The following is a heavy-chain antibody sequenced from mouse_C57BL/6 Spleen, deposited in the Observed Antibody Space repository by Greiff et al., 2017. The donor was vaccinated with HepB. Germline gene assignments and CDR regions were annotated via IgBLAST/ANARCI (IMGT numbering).Heavy chain of an antibody. Sequence: VQLQQSGAELVKPGASVKMSCKASGYTFTSYWITWVKQRPGQGLEWIGDIYPGSGSTNYNEKFKSKATLTVDTSSSTAYMQHSTLTSEDSAVYYCARSGLYYFDYWGQGATLTVSS. CDR2: IYPGSGST. CDR1: GYTFTSYW. J-gene: IGHJ2*01. CDR3: ARSGLYYFDY. V-gene: IGHV1-55*01.